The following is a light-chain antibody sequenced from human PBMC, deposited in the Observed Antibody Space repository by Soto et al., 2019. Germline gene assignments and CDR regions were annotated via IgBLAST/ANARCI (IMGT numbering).Light chain of an antibody. Sequence: QSVLTQPASVSGSPGQSITISCTGTSSDVGSYNLVSWYQQHPGKAPKLMIYEVSKRPSGVSNRFSGSKSGNTASLTISGLQAEDEADYYCCSYAGSFAVFGGGTQLTV. CDR1: SSDVGSYNL. CDR3: CSYAGSFAV. CDR2: EVS. J-gene: IGLJ7*01. V-gene: IGLV2-23*02.